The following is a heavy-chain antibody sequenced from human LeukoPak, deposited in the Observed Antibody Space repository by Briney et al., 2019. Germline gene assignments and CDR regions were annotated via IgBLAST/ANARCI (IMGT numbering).Heavy chain of an antibody. V-gene: IGHV3-33*06. CDR2: IWYDGINK. Sequence: GGSLRLSCAASGLTFSSYGMHWVRQAPGKGLEWVAVIWYDGINKNYADSVKGRFTISRDNSKNTLYLQMNSLRAEDTAVYYCANGGQEYFQHWGQGTLVTVSS. CDR3: ANGGQEYFQH. D-gene: IGHD3-16*01. CDR1: GLTFSSYG. J-gene: IGHJ1*01.